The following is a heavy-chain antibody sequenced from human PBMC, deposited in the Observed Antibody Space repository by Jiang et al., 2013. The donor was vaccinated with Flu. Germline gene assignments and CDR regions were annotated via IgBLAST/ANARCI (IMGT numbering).Heavy chain of an antibody. CDR1: GFAVSNYW. Sequence: RLSCAASGFAVSNYWMHWVRQAPGKGLVWVSRIQADGSNTYYADSVKGRFTISRDNSKNTLYLQMNSLRAEDTAVYYCAREPLPTYAWPVSEPPYGMDVWGQGTTVTVSS. CDR2: IQADGSNT. V-gene: IGHV3-74*01. J-gene: IGHJ6*02. D-gene: IGHD6-19*01. CDR3: AREPLPTYAWPVSEPPYGMDV.